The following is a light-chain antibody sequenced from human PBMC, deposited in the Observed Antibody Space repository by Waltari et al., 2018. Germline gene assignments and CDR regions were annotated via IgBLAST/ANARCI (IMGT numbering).Light chain of an antibody. CDR2: DAS. J-gene: IGKJ2*01. CDR1: QSVRNY. CDR3: QHRHNWPPTFT. Sequence: EIVLTQSPATLSLSPGDRATLSCRASQSVRNYLAWYRQNPGQAPRLLIYDASERAPGIPARFSGSGSGTDFTLTISSLEPDDFAVYYCQHRHNWPPTFTFGQGTKLEVK. V-gene: IGKV3-11*01.